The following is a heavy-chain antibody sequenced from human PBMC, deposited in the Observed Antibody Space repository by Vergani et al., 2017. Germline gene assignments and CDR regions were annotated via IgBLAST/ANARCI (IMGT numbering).Heavy chain of an antibody. D-gene: IGHD3-10*01. Sequence: QVHLVQSGAEVKKPGASVKVSCKASGYTFTNYGISWMRQAPGQGLEWMGWISAYNDNTNYAQKVQGRVTMTTDTSTSTAYMELRSLRSDDTAVYYCARGIGRREWFGEFLFDYWGQGTLVTVSS. V-gene: IGHV1-18*01. CDR2: ISAYNDNT. CDR1: GYTFTNYG. J-gene: IGHJ4*02. CDR3: ARGIGRREWFGEFLFDY.